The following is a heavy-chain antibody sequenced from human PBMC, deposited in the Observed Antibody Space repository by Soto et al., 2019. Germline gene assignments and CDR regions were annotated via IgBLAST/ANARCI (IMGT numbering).Heavy chain of an antibody. V-gene: IGHV4-59*08. Sequence: SETLSLTCTVSGGSISSYYWSWIRQPPGKGLEWIGYIYYSGSTNYNPSLKSRATISVDTSKNQFSLKLSSVTAADTAVYYCARRGRYCSGGSCYYYYYYMDVWGKGTTVTVSS. D-gene: IGHD2-15*01. CDR3: ARRGRYCSGGSCYYYYYYMDV. J-gene: IGHJ6*03. CDR2: IYYSGST. CDR1: GGSISSYY.